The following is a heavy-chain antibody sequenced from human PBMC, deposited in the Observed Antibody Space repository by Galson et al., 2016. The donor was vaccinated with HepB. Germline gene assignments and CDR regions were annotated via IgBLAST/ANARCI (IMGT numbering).Heavy chain of an antibody. J-gene: IGHJ5*02. V-gene: IGHV3-30*04. CDR3: AKDQYAYGKTLSQIDQ. Sequence: SLRLSCAASGFIFNRNAIHWVRQAPGNGLEWVAVVSHDASHEHYADSVKGRFTLSRDNSERTVNLQMNTLRPEDTAIYYCAKDQYAYGKTLSQIDQWGQGTLVIVPS. D-gene: IGHD1/OR15-1a*01. CDR1: GFIFNRNA. CDR2: VSHDASHE.